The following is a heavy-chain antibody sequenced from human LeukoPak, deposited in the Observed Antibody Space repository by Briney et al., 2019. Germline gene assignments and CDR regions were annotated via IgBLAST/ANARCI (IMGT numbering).Heavy chain of an antibody. Sequence: GGSLRLSCAASGFTLSSYSMNWVRQAPGKGLEWISHITWSGSTIFYADSVKGRFTISRDGAKNSLYLQMSGLRDEDTAVYYCARDAGNSGYGMDVWGQGTTVTVSS. CDR1: GFTLSSYS. V-gene: IGHV3-48*02. D-gene: IGHD5-12*01. CDR3: ARDAGNSGYGMDV. CDR2: ITWSGSTI. J-gene: IGHJ6*02.